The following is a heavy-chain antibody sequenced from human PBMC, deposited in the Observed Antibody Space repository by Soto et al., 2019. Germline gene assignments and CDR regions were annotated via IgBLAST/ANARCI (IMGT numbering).Heavy chain of an antibody. V-gene: IGHV1-69*08. J-gene: IGHJ4*02. D-gene: IGHD2-2*01. Sequence: QVQLVQSGAEVKKPGSSVKVSCKASGGTFSSYTISWVRQAPGQGLEWMGRIIPILGIANYAQKFQGRVTITADKSTSTAYMELSSLRSEDTAVYCCAREEKGCSSTSCYEGDYWGQGTLVTVSS. CDR2: IIPILGIA. CDR3: AREEKGCSSTSCYEGDY. CDR1: GGTFSSYT.